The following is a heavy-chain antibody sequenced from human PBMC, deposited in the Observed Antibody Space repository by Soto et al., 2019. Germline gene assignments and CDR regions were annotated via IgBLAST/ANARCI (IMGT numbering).Heavy chain of an antibody. CDR1: GFTFSSYS. D-gene: IGHD3-3*01. Sequence: GGSLRLSCAASGFTFSSYSMNWVRQAPGKGLEWVSFISSSSSYIYYADSVKGRFTISRDNAKNSLYLQMNSLRAEDTAVYYCARAAGDLRITIFGVVIFHFDYWGQGTLVTVSS. CDR3: ARAAGDLRITIFGVVIFHFDY. J-gene: IGHJ4*02. V-gene: IGHV3-21*01. CDR2: ISSSSSYI.